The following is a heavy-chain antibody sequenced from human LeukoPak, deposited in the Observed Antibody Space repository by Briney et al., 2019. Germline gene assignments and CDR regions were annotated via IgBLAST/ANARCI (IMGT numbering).Heavy chain of an antibody. V-gene: IGHV3-33*06. D-gene: IGHD4-11*01. CDR2: IWSDATNQ. CDR1: GFTFSHFA. Sequence: GTSVTLSCEASGFTFSHFAMLWVRQARGKGLVGVAVIWSDATNQYYADSVKVRFTISRDDFRKTVSLQMDGLRVEDTAVYYCAKDAQRGFDYSNSLEHWGQGSLVTVSS. J-gene: IGHJ5*02. CDR3: AKDAQRGFDYSNSLEH.